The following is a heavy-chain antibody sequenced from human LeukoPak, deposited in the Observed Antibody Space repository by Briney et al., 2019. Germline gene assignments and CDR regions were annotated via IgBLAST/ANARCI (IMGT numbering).Heavy chain of an antibody. CDR2: IYSGGST. CDR3: ARIVAGGAFDI. CDR1: GFTVSSNY. Sequence: GSLRLSCAASGFTVSSNYMSWVRQAPGKGLEWVSVIYSGGSTYHADSVKGRFTISRDNSKNTLYLQMNSLRDEDTAVYYCARIVAGGAFDIWGQGTMVTVSS. V-gene: IGHV3-66*01. D-gene: IGHD1-26*01. J-gene: IGHJ3*02.